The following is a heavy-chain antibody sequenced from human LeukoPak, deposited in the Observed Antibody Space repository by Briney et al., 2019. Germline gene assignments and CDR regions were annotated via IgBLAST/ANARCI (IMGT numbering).Heavy chain of an antibody. CDR2: TSGDGITT. J-gene: IGHJ4*02. V-gene: IGHV3-43*02. Sequence: GGSLRLSCAASGFTFHNYAIHWVRQAPGKGLEWVSLTSGDGITTSFAGSVKGRFTISRDNSKSSLFLQMNSLRTEDTALYYCARDHVYGGADYWGQGTLVTVSS. D-gene: IGHD5/OR15-5a*01. CDR3: ARDHVYGGADY. CDR1: GFTFHNYA.